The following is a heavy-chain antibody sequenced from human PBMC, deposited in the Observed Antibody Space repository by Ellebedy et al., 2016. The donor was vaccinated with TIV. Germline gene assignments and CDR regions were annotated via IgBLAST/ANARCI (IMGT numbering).Heavy chain of an antibody. CDR3: ARQSRFGAPYYHHALYV. Sequence: MPSETLSLTCTVSSVSMKNYYWSWISQPPGKGLEWIGYVYYSGTTNYNPSLRRRVAISIDTSKNEISLKLTSVTAANTAVYFCARQSRFGAPYYHHALYVWGQGTTVTVSS. J-gene: IGHJ6*02. CDR1: SVSMKNYY. CDR2: VYYSGTT. V-gene: IGHV4-59*08. D-gene: IGHD3-10*01.